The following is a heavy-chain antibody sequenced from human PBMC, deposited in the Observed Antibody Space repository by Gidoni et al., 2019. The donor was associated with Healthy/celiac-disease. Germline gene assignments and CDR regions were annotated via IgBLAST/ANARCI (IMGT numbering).Heavy chain of an antibody. CDR1: GGSISSGGYS. D-gene: IGHD4-17*01. Sequence: QVQLQESGPGLVKPSQTLSLTCTVSGGSISSGGYSWNWIRQHPGKGLEWIGSIYYSGSTYYNPSLKSRITISLDTSKNQFSLNLNSVTAADTAVYYCVSSGYTVTTGDYWGQGTLVVVSS. CDR3: VSSGYTVTTGDY. V-gene: IGHV4-31*03. J-gene: IGHJ4*02. CDR2: IYYSGST.